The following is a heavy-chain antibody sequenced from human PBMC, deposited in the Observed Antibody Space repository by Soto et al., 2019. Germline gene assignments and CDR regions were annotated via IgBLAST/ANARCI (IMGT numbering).Heavy chain of an antibody. CDR3: TRDLGSWYLGYYYYYGMDV. V-gene: IGHV3-49*04. J-gene: IGHJ6*02. CDR2: IRSKAYGGTT. D-gene: IGHD6-13*01. Sequence: GVLRLSCTASGFTFGDYAMSWVRQAPGKGLEWVGFIRSKAYGGTTAYAASVKGRFTISRDDSKSIAYLQMNSLKTEDTAVYYCTRDLGSWYLGYYYYYGMDVWGQGTTVTVSS. CDR1: GFTFGDYA.